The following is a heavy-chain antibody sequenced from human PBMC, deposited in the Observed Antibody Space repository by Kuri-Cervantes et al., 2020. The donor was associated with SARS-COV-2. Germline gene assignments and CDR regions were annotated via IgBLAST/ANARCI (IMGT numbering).Heavy chain of an antibody. CDR2: INHSGST. Sequence: ESLTLSCAVYGGSFSGYYWSWIRQPPGQWLEWNGEINHSGSTNYNPSLKSRVTISVDTSKNHFSLKLSSVTAADTAVYYCARGRDKRYSSGSYYYYGMDVWGQGTTVTVSS. D-gene: IGHD6-19*01. V-gene: IGHV4-34*01. J-gene: IGHJ6*02. CDR1: GGSFSGYY. CDR3: ARGRDKRYSSGSYYYYGMDV.